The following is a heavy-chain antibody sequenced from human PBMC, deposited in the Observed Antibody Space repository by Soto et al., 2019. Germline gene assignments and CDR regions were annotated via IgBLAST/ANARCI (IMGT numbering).Heavy chain of an antibody. D-gene: IGHD2-15*01. Sequence: PSETLSLTCAVYGGSFSGYYWTWIRQPPGTGLEWIGEINHSGSTNYNPSLKSRVTISVDTSKNQFSLKLSSVTAADTAVYYCARPGNIVGCCWWYFDLWGRGTLVT. CDR1: GGSFSGYY. CDR3: ARPGNIVGCCWWYFDL. V-gene: IGHV4-34*01. J-gene: IGHJ2*01. CDR2: INHSGST.